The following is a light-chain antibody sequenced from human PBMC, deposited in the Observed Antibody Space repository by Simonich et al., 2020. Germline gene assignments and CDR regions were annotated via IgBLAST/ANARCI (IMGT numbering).Light chain of an antibody. CDR1: QSVSSSY. CDR3: QQYGSSPGT. V-gene: IGKV3D-20*01. CDR2: DAS. J-gene: IGKJ1*01. Sequence: EIVLTQSPGTLSLSPGERATLSCRASQSVSSSYLAWYQQTPGLAPRLLIYDASSRATGLPDRFSGSGSGTDFTLTISRLEPEDFAVYYCQQYGSSPGTFGQGTKVEIK.